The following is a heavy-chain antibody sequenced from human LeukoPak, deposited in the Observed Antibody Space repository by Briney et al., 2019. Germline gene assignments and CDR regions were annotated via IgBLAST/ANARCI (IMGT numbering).Heavy chain of an antibody. D-gene: IGHD3-10*01. V-gene: IGHV3-9*01. CDR2: ISWNSGSI. Sequence: PGRSLRLSCAASGFTFDDYAMHWVRQAPGKGLAWVSGISWNSGSIGYADSVKGRSTISRDNAKNSLYLQMNSLRAEDTALYYCAKDRYGSGSIFDYWGQGTLVTVSS. CDR1: GFTFDDYA. CDR3: AKDRYGSGSIFDY. J-gene: IGHJ4*02.